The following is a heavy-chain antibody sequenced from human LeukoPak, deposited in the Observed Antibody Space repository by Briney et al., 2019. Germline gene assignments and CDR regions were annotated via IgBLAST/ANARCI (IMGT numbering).Heavy chain of an antibody. CDR2: ISSSSSYI. CDR1: GFTFSSYS. J-gene: IGHJ3*02. Sequence: GGSLRLSCAASGFTFSSYSMNWVRQAPGKGLEWVSSISSSSSYIYYADSVRGRFTISRDNAKNSLYLQMNSLRAEDTAVYYCARDGWEGDAFDIWGQGTMVTVSS. CDR3: ARDGWEGDAFDI. D-gene: IGHD1-26*01. V-gene: IGHV3-21*01.